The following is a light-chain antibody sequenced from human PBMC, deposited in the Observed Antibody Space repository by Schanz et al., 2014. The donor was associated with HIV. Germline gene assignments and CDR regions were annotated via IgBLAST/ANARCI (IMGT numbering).Light chain of an antibody. CDR1: SSNIGAGYD. J-gene: IGLJ2*01. Sequence: QLVLTQPPSLSGAPGQRVSLSCNGSSSNIGAGYDVHWYQQFPGTAPRLLIFDDNSRPSGVPDRFSGSKSGTSASLAITGLQADDEADYYCATWDISLNGPVFGGGTKLTVL. V-gene: IGLV1-40*01. CDR3: ATWDISLNGPV. CDR2: DDN.